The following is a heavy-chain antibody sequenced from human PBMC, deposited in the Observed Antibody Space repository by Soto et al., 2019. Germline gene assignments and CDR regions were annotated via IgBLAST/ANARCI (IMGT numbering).Heavy chain of an antibody. CDR1: GFNFSSYA. CDR2: ISGSGGST. J-gene: IGHJ6*03. D-gene: IGHD2-15*01. CDR3: ARRRRDIVVVVAATLNYYYMDV. Sequence: EVQLLESGGGLVQPGGSLRLSCAASGFNFSSYAMSWVRQAPGKGLEWVSAISGSGGSTYYADSVKGRFTISRDNYKNTLYLQMNSLRAEDTAVYYCARRRRDIVVVVAATLNYYYMDVWGKGTTVTVSS. V-gene: IGHV3-23*01.